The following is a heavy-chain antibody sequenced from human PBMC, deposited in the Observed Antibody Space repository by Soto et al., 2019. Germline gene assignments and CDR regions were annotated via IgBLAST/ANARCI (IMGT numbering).Heavy chain of an antibody. V-gene: IGHV3-23*01. CDR2: ISGSGGST. D-gene: IGHD6-19*01. CDR1: GFTFKNFA. CDR3: AKVRSSRFIAVAGTVDY. J-gene: IGHJ4*02. Sequence: EVQLLESGGGLVQPGGSLRLSCAASGFTFKNFAVSWVRQAPGKGLEWVSAISGSGGSTYYAEPVKGRFTISRDNSKNTLYLQMDSLRAEDTAVYYCAKVRSSRFIAVAGTVDYWGQGTLVTVSS.